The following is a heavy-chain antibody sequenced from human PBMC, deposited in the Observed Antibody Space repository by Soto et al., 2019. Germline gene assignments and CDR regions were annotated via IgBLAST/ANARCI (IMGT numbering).Heavy chain of an antibody. CDR1: GFSLSNARMG. CDR3: ARILGYYDSSGYYYVPFYYFDY. CDR2: IFSNDEK. Sequence: ESGPVLVKPTETLTLTCTVSGFSLSNARMGVSWIRQPPGKALEWLAHIFSNDEKSYSTSLKSRLTISKDTSKSQVVLTMTNMDPVDTATYYCARILGYYDSSGYYYVPFYYFDYWGQGTLVTVSS. V-gene: IGHV2-26*01. J-gene: IGHJ4*02. D-gene: IGHD3-22*01.